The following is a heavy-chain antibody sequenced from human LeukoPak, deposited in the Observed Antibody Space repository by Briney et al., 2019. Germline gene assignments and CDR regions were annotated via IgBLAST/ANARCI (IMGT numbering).Heavy chain of an antibody. CDR2: MNPQSGNT. D-gene: IGHD6-19*01. Sequence: GASVKVSCKASGYTITSYDINWVRQATGQGLEWMGWMNPQSGNTGYAQRCQGRVTMTRDTSITTAYMELSSLTSEDTAVYYCARGPQYNSGWHDYWGQGTRVTVSS. CDR1: GYTITSYD. CDR3: ARGPQYNSGWHDY. J-gene: IGHJ4*02. V-gene: IGHV1-8*01.